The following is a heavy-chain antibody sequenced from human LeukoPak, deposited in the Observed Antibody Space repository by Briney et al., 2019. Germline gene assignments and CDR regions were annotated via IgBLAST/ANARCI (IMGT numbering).Heavy chain of an antibody. CDR1: GGTFSSYA. CDR2: IIPIFGTA. D-gene: IGHD5-24*01. J-gene: IGHJ3*02. V-gene: IGHV1-69*05. CDR3: AREHRLIEMATISDAFDI. Sequence: ASVKVSCKASGGTFSSYAISWVRQAPGQGLEWMGGIIPIFGTANYAQKFQGRVTITTDESTSTAYMELSSLRSEDTAVYYCAREHRLIEMATISDAFDIWGQGTMVTVSS.